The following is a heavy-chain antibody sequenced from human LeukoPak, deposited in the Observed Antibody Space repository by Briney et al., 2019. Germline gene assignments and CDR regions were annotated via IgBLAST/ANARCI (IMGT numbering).Heavy chain of an antibody. CDR2: IYTSGST. D-gene: IGHD2-8*01. Sequence: PSETLSLTCTVSGGSISSYYWSWIRQPAGKGLEWIGRIYTSGSTDYNPSLKSRVTISVDTSKNQFSLKLSSVTAADTAVYYCAREAVSYYYYYMDVWGKGTTVTISS. V-gene: IGHV4-4*07. CDR3: AREAVSYYYYYMDV. CDR1: GGSISSYY. J-gene: IGHJ6*03.